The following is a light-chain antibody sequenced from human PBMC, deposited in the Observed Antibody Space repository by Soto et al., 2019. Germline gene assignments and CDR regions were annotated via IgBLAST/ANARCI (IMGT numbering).Light chain of an antibody. J-gene: IGLJ1*01. Sequence: LTQPASVSGSPGQSITISCTGTSSDVGAYNHVSWYQQHPGKAPQLMIYEVSNRPSGLSNRFSASKSGNTASLTISGHQAEDGAHYYCCSYTSRSTLVFGTGTKVPVL. CDR3: CSYTSRSTLV. CDR1: SSDVGAYNH. CDR2: EVS. V-gene: IGLV2-14*01.